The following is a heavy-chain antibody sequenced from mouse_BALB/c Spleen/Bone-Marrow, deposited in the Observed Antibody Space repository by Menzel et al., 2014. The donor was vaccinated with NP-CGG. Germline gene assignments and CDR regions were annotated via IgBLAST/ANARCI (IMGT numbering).Heavy chain of an antibody. CDR3: GRANPGTYYAMDY. J-gene: IGHJ4*01. D-gene: IGHD2-14*01. CDR1: GFTFSKYA. V-gene: IGHV5-9-1*01. Sequence: EVMLVESGGGLVKPGGSLKLSCAASGFTFSKYAMCWVSQTPEKRLEWVATISSGGSYTYYPDSVKGRFTITRDNSKNTLYQQMSSLRSEDTAIYYCGRANPGTYYAMDYWGQGTSVTVSS. CDR2: ISSGGSYT.